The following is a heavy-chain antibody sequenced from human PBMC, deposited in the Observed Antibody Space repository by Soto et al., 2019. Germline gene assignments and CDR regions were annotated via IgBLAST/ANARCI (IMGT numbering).Heavy chain of an antibody. J-gene: IGHJ4*02. CDR3: ARSGDNYNRLDY. Sequence: QVQFVESGGGLVKPGGSLRLSCEGSGFTFSDYYISWIRQAPGKGLEWISYSSNSGTFSRYADSVKGRFSISRDKTKNLLYLQMNSLRAEDTAVYYCARSGDNYNRLDYWGQGTPVTVSS. CDR2: SSNSGTFS. D-gene: IGHD1-1*01. CDR1: GFTFSDYY. V-gene: IGHV3-11*06.